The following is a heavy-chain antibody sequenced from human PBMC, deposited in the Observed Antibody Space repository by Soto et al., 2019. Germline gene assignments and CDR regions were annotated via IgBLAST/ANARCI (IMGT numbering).Heavy chain of an antibody. V-gene: IGHV4-4*07. CDR1: GGSIKNYH. Sequence: PSETLSPTCTVSGGSIKNYHWSWIRQSAGKGLEWIGRLYASGNTDYNPSLQSRVTMSVDTSKNQFSLKLSSVTAADTAVYYCARGEFRDGLDVWGLGTTVTVSS. CDR3: ARGEFRDGLDV. CDR2: LYASGNT. J-gene: IGHJ6*02. D-gene: IGHD2-21*01.